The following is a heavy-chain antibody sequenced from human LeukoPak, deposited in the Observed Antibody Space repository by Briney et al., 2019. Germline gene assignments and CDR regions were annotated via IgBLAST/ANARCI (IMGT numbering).Heavy chain of an antibody. CDR3: ARGGLGSSWYDSNYYYYGMDV. J-gene: IGHJ6*02. CDR1: GFTFSSYG. D-gene: IGHD6-13*01. CDR2: ISYDGSNK. V-gene: IGHV3-30*03. Sequence: GGSLRLSCAASGFTFSSYGMHWVRQAPGKGLEWVAVISYDGSNKYYADSVKGRFTISRDNSKNTLYLQMNSLRAEDTAVYYCARGGLGSSWYDSNYYYYGMDVWGQGTTVTVSS.